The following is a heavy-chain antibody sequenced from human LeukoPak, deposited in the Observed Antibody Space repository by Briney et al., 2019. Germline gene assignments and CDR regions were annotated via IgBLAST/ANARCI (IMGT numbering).Heavy chain of an antibody. D-gene: IGHD2-8*02. CDR3: ARVLGSTGRGYFDY. V-gene: IGHV3-30-3*01. J-gene: IGHJ4*02. CDR2: ISYDGSNK. CDR1: GFTFSSYA. Sequence: GGSLRLSCAASGFTFSSYAMHWVRQAPGKGLEWVAVISYDGSNKYYADSVKGRFTISRDNSKNTLYLQMNSLRAEDTAVYYCARVLGSTGRGYFDYWGQGTLVTVSP.